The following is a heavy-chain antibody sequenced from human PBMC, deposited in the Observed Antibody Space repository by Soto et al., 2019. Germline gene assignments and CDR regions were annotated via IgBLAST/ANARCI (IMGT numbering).Heavy chain of an antibody. J-gene: IGHJ4*02. CDR2: ISYDGSNK. CDR1: GFTFSSYA. Sequence: QVQLVESGGGVVQPGRSLRLSCAASGFTFSSYAMHWVRQAPGKGLEWVAVISYDGSNKYYADPVKGRFTISRDNSKNTLYLQMNSLRAEDTAVYYCARAPFPVGAVDYWGQGTLVTVSS. D-gene: IGHD1-26*01. V-gene: IGHV3-30-3*01. CDR3: ARAPFPVGAVDY.